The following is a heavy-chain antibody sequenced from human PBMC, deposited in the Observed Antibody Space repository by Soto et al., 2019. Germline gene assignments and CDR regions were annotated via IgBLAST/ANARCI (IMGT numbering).Heavy chain of an antibody. Sequence: QLQLQESGPGLVKPSETLSLTCPVSGGSISSSSYYWGWIRQPPGKGLEWIGSIYYSGSTYYNPSLKSRVPISVATSKNQFALQLTAVNAADTAVDSCARPVRLSGEEYFDYWGQGTLVTVSS. CDR3: ARPVRLSGEEYFDY. CDR2: IYYSGST. D-gene: IGHD3-16*01. V-gene: IGHV4-39*01. CDR1: GGSISSSSYY. J-gene: IGHJ4*02.